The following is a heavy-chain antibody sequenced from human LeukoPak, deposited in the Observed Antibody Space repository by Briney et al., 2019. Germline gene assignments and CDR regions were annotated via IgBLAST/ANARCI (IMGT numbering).Heavy chain of an antibody. CDR3: ARDLDYYDSSGYALDY. Sequence: ASVKVSCKASGYTFTGYYMHWVRQAPGQGLESMGWINPNSGGTNYAQKFQGWVTMTRDTSISTAYMELSRLRSDDTAVYYCARDLDYYDSSGYALDYWGQGTLVTVSS. V-gene: IGHV1-2*04. CDR2: INPNSGGT. J-gene: IGHJ4*02. D-gene: IGHD3-22*01. CDR1: GYTFTGYY.